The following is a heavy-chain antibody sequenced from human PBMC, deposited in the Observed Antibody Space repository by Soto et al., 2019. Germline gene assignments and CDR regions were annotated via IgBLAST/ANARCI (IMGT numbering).Heavy chain of an antibody. CDR2: IYYSGST. V-gene: IGHV4-31*03. J-gene: IGHJ4*02. D-gene: IGHD5-18*01. CDR1: GGSISSGGYY. CDR3: ERRYGSCFDY. Sequence: SETLSLTCTVSGGSISSGGYYWSWIRQNPGKGLEWIGYIYYSGSTYYNPSLKSRVTISVDTSKNQFSLKLSSVTAADTAVYYCERRYGSCFDYWGQGPLVTVS.